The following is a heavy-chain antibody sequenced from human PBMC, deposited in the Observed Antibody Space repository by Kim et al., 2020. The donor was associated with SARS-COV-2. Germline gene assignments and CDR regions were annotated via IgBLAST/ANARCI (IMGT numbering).Heavy chain of an antibody. J-gene: IGHJ4*01. CDR1: GGSFSGYY. CDR3: ARGPTRYSSSWYPISYFH. Sequence: SETLSLTCAVYGGSFSGYYWSWIRQPPGKGLEWIGEINHSGSTNYNPSLKSRVTISVDTSKNQFSLKLSSVTAADTAVYYCARGPTRYSSSWYPISYFH. CDR2: INHSGST. D-gene: IGHD6-13*01. V-gene: IGHV4-34*01.